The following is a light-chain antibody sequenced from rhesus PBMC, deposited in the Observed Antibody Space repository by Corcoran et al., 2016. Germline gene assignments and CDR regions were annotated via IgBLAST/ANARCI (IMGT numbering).Light chain of an antibody. Sequence: DIQMTQSPSSLSASVGDTVTITCWASQGISSYLNWFQQKPGKAPKLLIYAASSLQSGVPSRFSGSGSATDFTLTISSMQPDDFAAYYCQQHNSHPLTFGGGTKVELK. CDR2: AAS. V-gene: IGKV1-28*03. J-gene: IGKJ4*01. CDR1: QGISSY. CDR3: QQHNSHPLT.